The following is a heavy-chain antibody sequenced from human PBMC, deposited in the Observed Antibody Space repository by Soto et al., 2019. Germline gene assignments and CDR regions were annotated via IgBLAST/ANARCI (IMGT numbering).Heavy chain of an antibody. CDR2: ISGSGGST. J-gene: IGHJ4*02. V-gene: IGHV3-23*01. D-gene: IGHD3-10*01. Sequence: GGSLRLSCAASGFTFSSYAMSWVRQAPGKGLEWVSAISGSGGSTYYADSVKGRFTISRDNSKNTLYLQMSSLRAEDTAVYYWGWGEWLGEPIISWGQGPQFTV. CDR3: GWGEWLGEPIIS. CDR1: GFTFSSYA.